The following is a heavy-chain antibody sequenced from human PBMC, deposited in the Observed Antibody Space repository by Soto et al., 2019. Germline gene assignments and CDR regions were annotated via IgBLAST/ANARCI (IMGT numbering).Heavy chain of an antibody. CDR1: GFTFDDYA. D-gene: IGHD3-9*01. V-gene: IGHV3-9*01. Sequence: GGSLRLSCAASGFTFDDYAMHWVRQAPGKGLEWVSGISWNSGSIGYADSVKGRFTISRDNAKNSLYLQMNSLRAEDTAVYYCAKDLRPDILTYFDYWGQGTLVTVSS. CDR3: AKDLRPDILTYFDY. J-gene: IGHJ4*02. CDR2: ISWNSGSI.